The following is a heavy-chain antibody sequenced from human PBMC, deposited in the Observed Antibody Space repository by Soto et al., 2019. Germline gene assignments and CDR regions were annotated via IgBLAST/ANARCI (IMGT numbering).Heavy chain of an antibody. J-gene: IGHJ6*02. Sequence: EVQLVESGGGLVQPGRSLRLSCAASGFTFDDYAMHWVRQAPGKGLEWVSGISWNSGSIGYADSVKGRFTISRDNAKNSLYLQMNSLRAEDTALYYCAKDLRYGSGTDKGNYYYYGMDVWGQGTTVTVSS. V-gene: IGHV3-9*01. CDR1: GFTFDDYA. CDR2: ISWNSGSI. CDR3: AKDLRYGSGTDKGNYYYYGMDV. D-gene: IGHD3-10*01.